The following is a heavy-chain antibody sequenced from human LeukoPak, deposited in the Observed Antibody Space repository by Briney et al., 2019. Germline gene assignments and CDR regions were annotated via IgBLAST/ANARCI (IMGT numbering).Heavy chain of an antibody. J-gene: IGHJ5*02. CDR3: ARAQGRGWYGRINWFDP. D-gene: IGHD6-19*01. Sequence: SETLSLTCTVSGGSISSYYWSWIRQPPGKGLEWIGYIYYSGNTYYNPSLKSRVTMSLDTSKNQFSLNLSSVTAADTAVYYCARAQGRGWYGRINWFDPWGQGTLVTVSS. CDR1: GGSISSYY. CDR2: IYYSGNT. V-gene: IGHV4-59*06.